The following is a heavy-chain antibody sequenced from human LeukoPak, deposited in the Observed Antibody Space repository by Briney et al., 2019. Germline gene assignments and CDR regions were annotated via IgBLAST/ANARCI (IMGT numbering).Heavy chain of an antibody. CDR2: IYYSGST. J-gene: IGHJ6*02. D-gene: IGHD3-16*01. Sequence: PSETLSLTCTVSGGSISSSSYYWGWIRQPPGKGLEWIGYIYYSGSTNYNPSLKSRVTISVDTSKNQFSLKLSSVTAADTAVYYCASLLGGYDYVWGSPPPASDVWGQGTTVTVSS. V-gene: IGHV4-61*05. CDR3: ASLLGGYDYVWGSPPPASDV. CDR1: GGSISSSSYY.